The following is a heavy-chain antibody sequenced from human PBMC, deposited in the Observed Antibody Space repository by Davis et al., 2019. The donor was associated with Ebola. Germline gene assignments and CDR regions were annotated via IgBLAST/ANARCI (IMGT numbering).Heavy chain of an antibody. Sequence: PGGSLRLSCAASGFTFDDYAMHWVRQAPGKGLDWVSGISWNSGSIGYADSVKGRFTISRDNAKNSLYLQMNSLRPEDTALYYCAKGNGVVPAAIDYWGQGTLVTVSS. CDR3: AKGNGVVPAAIDY. CDR1: GFTFDDYA. V-gene: IGHV3-9*01. J-gene: IGHJ4*02. D-gene: IGHD2-2*01. CDR2: ISWNSGSI.